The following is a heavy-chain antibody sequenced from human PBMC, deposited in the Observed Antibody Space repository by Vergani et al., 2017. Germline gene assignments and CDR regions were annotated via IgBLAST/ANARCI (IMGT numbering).Heavy chain of an antibody. J-gene: IGHJ4*02. V-gene: IGHV4-38-2*02. CDR3: VRDLFSRGPFDV. Sequence: QVQLQESGPGLLKAADTLSLTCYVSGFSITRGYYWGWVRQFPGKGLEWIGSVFHLGTVYYNPSLRSRVFISVDAYNVFSLKLTSVTAADTAVYFCVRDLFSRGPFDVWGQGSLVSVSS. D-gene: IGHD3-10*02. CDR2: VFHLGTV. CDR1: GFSITRGYY.